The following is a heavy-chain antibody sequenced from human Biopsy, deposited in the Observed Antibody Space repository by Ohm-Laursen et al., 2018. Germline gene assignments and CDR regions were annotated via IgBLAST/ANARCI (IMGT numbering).Heavy chain of an antibody. Sequence: TLSLTCTLSGYSIIPSGPENWSWIRQPPGQGMQYIGFIYSGGNTNYNPSLRSRATISVDTSKNQFLLRLNSVTAADTAVYYCARGMRTAGWPYFDYWGQGTLVTVSS. V-gene: IGHV4-61*01. CDR1: GYSIIPSGPEN. CDR3: ARGMRTAGWPYFDY. D-gene: IGHD2-8*02. J-gene: IGHJ4*02. CDR2: IYSGGNT.